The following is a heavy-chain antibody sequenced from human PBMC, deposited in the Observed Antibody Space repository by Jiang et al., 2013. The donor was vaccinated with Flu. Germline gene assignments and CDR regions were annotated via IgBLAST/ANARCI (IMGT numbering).Heavy chain of an antibody. V-gene: IGHV3-23*04. J-gene: IGHJ4*02. CDR1: GFTFSTYA. CDR2: ICGGGGTT. D-gene: IGHD2-15*01. Sequence: VQLVESGGGLVQPGGSLRLSCAASGFTFSTYAMTWVRQVPGKGLEWVSGICGGGGTTYYADSVKGRFTISRDNSKNTLYLQMNSLRAEDTARYYCAKRNGGSCYSAIDCWGQGTLVTVSS. CDR3: AKRNGGSCYSAIDC.